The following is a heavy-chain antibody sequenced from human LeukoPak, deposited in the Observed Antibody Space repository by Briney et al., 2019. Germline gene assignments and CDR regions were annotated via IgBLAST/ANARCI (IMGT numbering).Heavy chain of an antibody. V-gene: IGHV3-15*01. J-gene: IGHJ4*02. CDR3: TAGTGHSDHDY. D-gene: IGHD5-12*01. CDR2: VKSDTESWTT. Sequence: PGGSLRLYCAASEFTFNNAWIGWVRQAPGKGREWVGRVKSDTESWTTNYAAAVKGRFTISRDDSKDLVYLQMNSLRTGDTAVYYCTAGTGHSDHDYWGQGTLVTVSS. CDR1: EFTFNNAW.